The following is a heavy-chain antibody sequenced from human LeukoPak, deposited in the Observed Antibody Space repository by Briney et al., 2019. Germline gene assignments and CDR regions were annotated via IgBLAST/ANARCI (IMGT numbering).Heavy chain of an antibody. J-gene: IGHJ5*02. CDR1: GGSISSYY. Sequence: PSETLSLTCTVSGGSISSYYWSWIRQPPGKGLEWIGYIYYSGSTNYNPSLKSRVTISVDTSKNQFSLKLSSVTAADTAVYYCARCPQLAISGAWYNWFDPWGQGTLVTVSS. V-gene: IGHV4-59*01. D-gene: IGHD6-13*01. CDR2: IYYSGST. CDR3: ARCPQLAISGAWYNWFDP.